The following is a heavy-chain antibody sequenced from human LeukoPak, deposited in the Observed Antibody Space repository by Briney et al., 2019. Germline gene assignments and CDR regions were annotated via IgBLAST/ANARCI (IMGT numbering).Heavy chain of an antibody. CDR2: FDPENDER. D-gene: IGHD2-21*02. CDR3: ATEVTSIVPDY. J-gene: IGHJ4*02. V-gene: IGHV1-24*01. Sequence: ASVKVSCKVSGHTLSELPMYWVRQAPGEGLEWMGGFDPENDERIYAQKFRGRVTMTEDTSTNTAYMELSSLRSDDTAVYYCATEVTSIVPDYWGQGTLVTVSS. CDR1: GHTLSELP.